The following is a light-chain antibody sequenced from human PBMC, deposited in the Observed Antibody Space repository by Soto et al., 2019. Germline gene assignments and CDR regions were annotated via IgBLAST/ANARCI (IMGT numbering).Light chain of an antibody. CDR3: SSYASSGAVV. CDR2: EVN. J-gene: IGLJ3*02. Sequence: QSALTQPASVSGSPGQSITISCTGTSSDVGNYNLVSWYQHHPGKAPKLMIYEVNNRPSGVSHRFSGSKSGNTASLTFSGLQPEDEADYYCSSYASSGAVVFGGGTKLTVL. CDR1: SSDVGNYNL. V-gene: IGLV2-14*02.